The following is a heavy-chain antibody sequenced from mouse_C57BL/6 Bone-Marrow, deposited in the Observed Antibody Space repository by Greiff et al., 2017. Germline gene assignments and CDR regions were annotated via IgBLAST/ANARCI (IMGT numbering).Heavy chain of an antibody. J-gene: IGHJ4*01. CDR1: GYTFTSYW. Sequence: VKLQQPGAELVKPGASVKLSCKASGYTFTSYWMHWVKQRPGRGLEWIGRIDPNSGGTKYNEKFKSKATLTVDKPSSTAYMQLSSLTSEDSAVYYCARAKSKAVLYAMDYWGQGTSVTVSS. CDR3: ARAKSKAVLYAMDY. V-gene: IGHV1-72*01. CDR2: IDPNSGGT. D-gene: IGHD1-2*01.